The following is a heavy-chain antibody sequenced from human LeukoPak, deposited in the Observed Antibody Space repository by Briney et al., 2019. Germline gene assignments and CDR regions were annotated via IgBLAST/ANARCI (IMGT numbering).Heavy chain of an antibody. J-gene: IGHJ4*02. D-gene: IGHD1-26*01. V-gene: IGHV3-23*01. CDR2: ISGSGGST. CDR1: GFTFSSNA. CDR3: AKRGTWSSGSYLNPY. Sequence: GSLRLSCAASGFTFSSNAMSWVRQAPGKGLEWVSGISGSGGSTYYADSVKGRFAISRDNSKNTLYLQMNSLRAEDTAIYYCAKRGTWSSGSYLNPYWGQGTLVTVSS.